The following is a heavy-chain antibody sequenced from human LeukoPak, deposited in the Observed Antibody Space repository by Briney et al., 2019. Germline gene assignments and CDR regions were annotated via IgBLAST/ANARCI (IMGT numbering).Heavy chain of an antibody. CDR3: AREHLGYCSGGSCYSAYFDY. J-gene: IGHJ4*02. V-gene: IGHV1-2*06. D-gene: IGHD2-15*01. CDR1: GYTFTGYY. CDR2: INPNSGGT. Sequence: GASVKVSCKASGYTFTGYYMLWVRQAPGQGLEWMGRINPNSGGTNYAQKFQGRVTMTRDTSISTAYMELSRLRSDDTAVYYCAREHLGYCSGGSCYSAYFDYWGQGTLVTVSS.